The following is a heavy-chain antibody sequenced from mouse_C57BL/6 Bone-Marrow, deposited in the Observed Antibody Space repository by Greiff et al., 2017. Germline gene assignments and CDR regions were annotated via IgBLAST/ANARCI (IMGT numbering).Heavy chain of an antibody. D-gene: IGHD2-4*01. CDR2: INYDGSST. CDR1: GFTFSDYY. CDR3: ARGKDDYNYYAMDY. Sequence: DVKLVESEGGLVQPGSSMKLSCTASGFTFSDYYMAWVRQVPEKGLEWVANINYDGSSTYYLDSLKSRFIISRDNAKNILYLQMSSLKSEDTATYYCARGKDDYNYYAMDYWGQGTSVTVSS. V-gene: IGHV5-16*01. J-gene: IGHJ4*01.